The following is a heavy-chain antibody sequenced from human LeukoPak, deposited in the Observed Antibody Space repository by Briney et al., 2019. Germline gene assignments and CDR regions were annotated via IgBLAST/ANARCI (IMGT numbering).Heavy chain of an antibody. CDR3: AGSITGTTSHWFDP. D-gene: IGHD1-20*01. CDR2: ISAYNGNT. Sequence: ASVKVSCKASGYTFTSYGISWVRQAPGQGLEWMGWISAYNGNTNYAQKLQGRVTMTTDTSTSTAYMELRSLRSEDTAVYYCAGSITGTTSHWFDPWGQGTLVTVSS. V-gene: IGHV1-18*01. J-gene: IGHJ5*02. CDR1: GYTFTSYG.